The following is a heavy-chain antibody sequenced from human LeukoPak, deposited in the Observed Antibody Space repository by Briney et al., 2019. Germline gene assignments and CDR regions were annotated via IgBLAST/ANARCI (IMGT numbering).Heavy chain of an antibody. D-gene: IGHD1-26*01. J-gene: IGHJ4*02. CDR3: GRVRPGDADY. CDR1: GFTFSTYW. Sequence: GGSLRLSCAASGFTFSTYWMTWIRQPQGRGLEWVASISSDGSGKYYIASVKGRFTISTDNAKNSLFLQMNSLGAEDTAVYHCGRVRPGDADYWGQGTLVTVSS. CDR2: ISSDGSGK. V-gene: IGHV3-7*01.